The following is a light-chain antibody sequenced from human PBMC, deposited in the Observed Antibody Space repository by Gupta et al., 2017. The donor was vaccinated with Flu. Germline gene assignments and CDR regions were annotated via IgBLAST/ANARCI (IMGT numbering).Light chain of an antibody. J-gene: IGLJ3*02. CDR1: PLPEEY. Sequence: HALTQPPSLSVSPGQTARITCSGEPLPEEYVYWYQQKPGQAPVLVIYKDRDRPPGIPDRFSGSNSGTTVTLTISGVQAEDEAEYYCQSADRSGTYWVFGGGTKLTVL. V-gene: IGLV3-25*02. CDR2: KDR. CDR3: QSADRSGTYWV.